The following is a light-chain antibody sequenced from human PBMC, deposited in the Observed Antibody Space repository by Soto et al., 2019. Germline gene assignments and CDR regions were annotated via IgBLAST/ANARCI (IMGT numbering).Light chain of an antibody. CDR1: QRVSRN. Sequence: EILLTQSPATLSLSPGDSATLSCRASQRVSRNVAWYQQKPGQAPRLLISAASTGAAGVPARFNAAGSGTVFTLTISSLQSEDFAIYYCQQHNNWPITFGQGTRLEIQ. CDR3: QQHNNWPIT. V-gene: IGKV3D-15*01. CDR2: AAS. J-gene: IGKJ5*01.